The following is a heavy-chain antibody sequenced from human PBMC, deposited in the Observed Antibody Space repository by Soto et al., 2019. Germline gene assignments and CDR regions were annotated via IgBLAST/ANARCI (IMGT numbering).Heavy chain of an antibody. CDR3: ARDLEGSHDY. CDR1: GFTFSTYW. Sequence: GGSLRLSCAASGFTFSTYWMHWVRQAPGKGLVWVSRIKTDGSVTTYADSVKGRFTISRDNAKNTLYLQMNTLRAEDTAVYYCARDLEGSHDYSGRRTLVTVSS. V-gene: IGHV3-74*01. CDR2: IKTDGSVT. J-gene: IGHJ4*02. D-gene: IGHD1-1*01.